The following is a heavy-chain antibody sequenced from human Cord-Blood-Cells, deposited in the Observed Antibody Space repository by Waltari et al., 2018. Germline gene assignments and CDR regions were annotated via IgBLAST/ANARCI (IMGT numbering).Heavy chain of an antibody. CDR2: IYYSGST. CDR1: GGSISSSSYS. J-gene: IGHJ3*02. V-gene: IGHV4-39*01. CDR3: ARRGRGDYAFDI. Sequence: QLQLQESGPGLVKPSETLSLTCTVSGGSISSSSYSWGWIRQPPGKGLEWIGSIYYSGSTYYNPSLNSRVTISVDTSKNQFSLKLSSVTAADTAVYYCARRGRGDYAFDIWGQGTMVTVSS. D-gene: IGHD2-21*02.